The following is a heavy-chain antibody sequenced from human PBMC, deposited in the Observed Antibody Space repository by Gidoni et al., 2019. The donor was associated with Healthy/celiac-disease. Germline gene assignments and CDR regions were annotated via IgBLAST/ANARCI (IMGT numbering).Heavy chain of an antibody. CDR3: ASGGDIVVVPAGGGNSIDY. CDR2: ISYYGSNK. CDR1: GFTFSSYA. Sequence: QVQLVESGGGVVQPGRSLRLSCAASGFTFSSYAMHWVRQAPGKGLEWVAVISYYGSNKYDADSVNGRFTISRYNSKNTLYLQMNSLRAEDTAVYYCASGGDIVVVPAGGGNSIDYWGQGTLVTVSS. J-gene: IGHJ4*02. D-gene: IGHD2-2*01. V-gene: IGHV3-30-3*01.